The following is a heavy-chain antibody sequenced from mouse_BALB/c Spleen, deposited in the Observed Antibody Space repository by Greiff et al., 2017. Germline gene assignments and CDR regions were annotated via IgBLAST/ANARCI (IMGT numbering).Heavy chain of an antibody. Sequence: EVMLVESGGGLVKPGGSLKLSCAASGFAFSSYDMSWVRQTPEKRLEWVAYISSGGGSTYYPDTVKGRFTISRDNAKNTLYLQMSSLKSEDTAMYYCARHLLRDYYAMDYWGQGTSVTVSS. CDR1: GFAFSSYD. CDR3: ARHLLRDYYAMDY. V-gene: IGHV5-12-1*01. CDR2: ISSGGGST. J-gene: IGHJ4*01. D-gene: IGHD1-1*01.